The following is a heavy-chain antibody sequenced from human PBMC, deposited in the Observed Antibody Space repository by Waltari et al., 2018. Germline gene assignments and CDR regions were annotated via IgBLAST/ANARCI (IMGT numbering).Heavy chain of an antibody. CDR1: GYNFTGYY. CDR2: INPKTGGT. Sequence: VPLVPSGAAVPPPGASVKVSCKASGYNFTGYYMNWVRQAPGQALEWMGRINPKTGGTNYGQKFQGRVTTTRDTSISTAYLELSRLRSDDTAVYYCARDRELAVAATGYYYYMDVWGKGTTVTVSS. V-gene: IGHV1-2*06. CDR3: ARDRELAVAATGYYYYMDV. J-gene: IGHJ6*03. D-gene: IGHD6-19*01.